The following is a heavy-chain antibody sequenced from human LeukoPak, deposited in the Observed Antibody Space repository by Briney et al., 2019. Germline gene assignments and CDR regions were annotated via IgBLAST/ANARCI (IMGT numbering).Heavy chain of an antibody. Sequence: ASVKVSCKASGYTFTSYYMHWVRQAPGQGLEWMGIINPSGGSTSYAQKFQGRVAMTRDTSTSTVYMELSSLRSEDTAVYYCASGIAVPMGKGPGPHAFDIWGQGTMVTVSS. CDR3: ASGIAVPMGKGPGPHAFDI. CDR1: GYTFTSYY. D-gene: IGHD1-26*01. J-gene: IGHJ3*02. CDR2: INPSGGST. V-gene: IGHV1-46*01.